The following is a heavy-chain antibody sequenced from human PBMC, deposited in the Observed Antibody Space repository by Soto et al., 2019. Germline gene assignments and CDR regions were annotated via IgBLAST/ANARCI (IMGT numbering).Heavy chain of an antibody. Sequence: ETLSLTCSFSGDSISSSSQYWGWIRQPPGKGLEWIGSIHYSGTSYYNPSLKSRVTIFVDTSKNQLSLKLSSVTAADTAVYYCARHWIAGSSIPWGQGTLVTVSS. CDR1: GDSISSSSQY. J-gene: IGHJ5*02. D-gene: IGHD2-21*01. CDR3: ARHWIAGSSIP. V-gene: IGHV4-39*01. CDR2: IHYSGTS.